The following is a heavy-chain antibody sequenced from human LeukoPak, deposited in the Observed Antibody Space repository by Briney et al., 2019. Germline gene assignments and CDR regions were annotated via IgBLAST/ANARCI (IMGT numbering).Heavy chain of an antibody. CDR3: ARVNYCDSGSTNWFDP. CDR1: GYTFTTYG. D-gene: IGHD3-10*01. J-gene: IGHJ5*02. Sequence: ASVKVSCKASGYTFTTYGITWVRQAPGQGLEWVGGISVYNGNTNYAQNLQDRVTMTTDTSTNTAYMELRSLRSDDTAVYYCARVNYCDSGSTNWFDPWGQGTLVTVSS. V-gene: IGHV1-18*01. CDR2: ISVYNGNT.